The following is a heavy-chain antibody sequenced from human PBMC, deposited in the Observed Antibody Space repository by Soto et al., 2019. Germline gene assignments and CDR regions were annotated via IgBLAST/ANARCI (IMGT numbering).Heavy chain of an antibody. D-gene: IGHD2-15*01. CDR1: GFALSSYA. Sequence: GGSLRLSCSASGFALSSYAMHWVRQAPGKGLEYVSSISSNGISTYYADSVKGRFTISRDNSKNTLYIEMSSLRLDDTALYYCVKDEGFCSGGNCYSVARGGFDLWGQGTMVTVSS. V-gene: IGHV3-64D*06. CDR2: ISSNGIST. J-gene: IGHJ3*01. CDR3: VKDEGFCSGGNCYSVARGGFDL.